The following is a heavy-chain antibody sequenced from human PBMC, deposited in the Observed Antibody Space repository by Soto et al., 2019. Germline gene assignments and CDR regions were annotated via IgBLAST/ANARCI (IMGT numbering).Heavy chain of an antibody. CDR1: GGSLSNYY. CDR3: ASGGATIFGVVIDPDPDYYYYYGMDV. D-gene: IGHD3-3*01. Sequence: ASETLSLTCTVSGGSLSNYYWSWIRQPPGKGLEWIGYIYYSGRTNYNPSLKSRLTMSVDTSKNQVSLKLSSVTAADTAVYYCASGGATIFGVVIDPDPDYYYYYGMDVRGQGTTVT. V-gene: IGHV4-59*08. CDR2: IYYSGRT. J-gene: IGHJ6*02.